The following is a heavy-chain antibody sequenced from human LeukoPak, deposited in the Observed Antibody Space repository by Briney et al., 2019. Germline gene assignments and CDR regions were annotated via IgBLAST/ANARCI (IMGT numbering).Heavy chain of an antibody. Sequence: ASVKVSCKASGYTFTSYAMNWVRQAPGQGLEWMGWINTNTGNPTYAQGFTGRFVFSLDTSVSTAYLQISSLKAEDTAVYYCASQAPKQQPGYYYGMDVWGQGTTVTVSS. CDR2: INTNTGNP. J-gene: IGHJ6*02. CDR3: ASQAPKQQPGYYYGMDV. V-gene: IGHV7-4-1*02. CDR1: GYTFTSYA. D-gene: IGHD6-13*01.